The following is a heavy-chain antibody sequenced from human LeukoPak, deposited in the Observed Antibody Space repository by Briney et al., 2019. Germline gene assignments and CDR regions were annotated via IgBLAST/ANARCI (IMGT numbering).Heavy chain of an antibody. V-gene: IGHV3-30*02. CDR2: IRYDGSNK. J-gene: IGHJ4*02. Sequence: GGSLRLSCAASGFTFSSYEMNWVRQAPGKGLEWVAFIRYDGSNKYYADSVKGRFTISRDNSKNTLYLQMNSLRAEDTAVYYCAKDGSYILKGIDYWGQGTLVTVSS. CDR3: AKDGSYILKGIDY. D-gene: IGHD1-26*01. CDR1: GFTFSSYE.